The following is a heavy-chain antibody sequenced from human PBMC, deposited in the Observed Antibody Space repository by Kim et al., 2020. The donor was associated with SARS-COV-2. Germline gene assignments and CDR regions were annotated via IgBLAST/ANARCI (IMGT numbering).Heavy chain of an antibody. D-gene: IGHD2-2*01. CDR2: INHSGST. V-gene: IGHV4-34*01. CDR1: GGSFSGYY. Sequence: SETLSLTCAVYGGSFSGYYWSWIRQPPGKGLEWIGEINHSGSTNYNPSLKSRVTISVDTSKNQFSLKLSSVTAADTAVYYCARGRGYCSSTSCYGRFYFDYWGQGTLVTVSS. J-gene: IGHJ4*02. CDR3: ARGRGYCSSTSCYGRFYFDY.